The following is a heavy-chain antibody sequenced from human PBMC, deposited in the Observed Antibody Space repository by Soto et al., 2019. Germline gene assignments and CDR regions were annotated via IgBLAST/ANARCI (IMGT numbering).Heavy chain of an antibody. Sequence: KPSETLSLTCIVSGDSISSSGYSWNWIRQPPGKGLEWIGNIYNTGSTNYNPSLKGRVTILIDNSRNQFSLKLTSVTALDTAVYFCTRCAGWTERPFDPWGQGTLVTVSS. CDR1: GDSISSSGYS. CDR2: IYNTGST. V-gene: IGHV4-30-2*01. D-gene: IGHD1-1*01. J-gene: IGHJ5*02. CDR3: TRCAGWTERPFDP.